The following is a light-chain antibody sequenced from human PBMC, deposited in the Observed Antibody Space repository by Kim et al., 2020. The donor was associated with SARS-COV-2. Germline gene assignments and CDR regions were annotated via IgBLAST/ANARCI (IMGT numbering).Light chain of an antibody. V-gene: IGKV1-9*01. Sequence: DIQLTQSPSSLSAYVGDTVTITCRASQGINNYLAWYQQKPGRAPHLLIYGASTVKSGVPSRFSGSGSGTDFTLTISSLQPEDFATYYCQQLSSYPFTFGLGTRLEIK. J-gene: IGKJ5*01. CDR1: QGINNY. CDR3: QQLSSYPFT. CDR2: GAS.